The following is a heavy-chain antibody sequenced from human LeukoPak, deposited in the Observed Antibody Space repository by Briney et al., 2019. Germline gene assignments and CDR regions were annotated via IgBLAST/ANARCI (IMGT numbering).Heavy chain of an antibody. CDR2: ISYDGSNK. CDR1: GFTFSSYW. V-gene: IGHV3-30-3*01. J-gene: IGHJ4*02. Sequence: GGSLRLSCAASGFTFSSYWMSWVRQAPGKGLEWVAVISYDGSNKYYADSVKGRFTISRDNSKNTLYLQMNSLRAEDTAVYYCARDSGSSWYFDYFDYWGQGTLVTVSS. CDR3: ARDSGSSWYFDYFDY. D-gene: IGHD6-13*01.